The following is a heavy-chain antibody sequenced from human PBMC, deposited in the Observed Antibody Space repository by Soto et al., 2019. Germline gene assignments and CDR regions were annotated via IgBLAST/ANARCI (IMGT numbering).Heavy chain of an antibody. CDR3: ARRRASDYGGNHHPYYFDR. J-gene: IGHJ4*02. Sequence: SETLSLTCTVSGASIITDNYFWVWIRQSPRRGLELIGSISYSGRTYDNPSLQSRVTISIDASKNQFSLKLTSVTTADTAVYYGARRRASDYGGNHHPYYFDRWGQGALVTVSS. CDR1: GASIITDNYF. D-gene: IGHD4-17*01. V-gene: IGHV4-39*01. CDR2: ISYSGRT.